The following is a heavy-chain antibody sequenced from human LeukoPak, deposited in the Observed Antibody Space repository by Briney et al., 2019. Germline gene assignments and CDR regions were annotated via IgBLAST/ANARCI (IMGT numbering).Heavy chain of an antibody. D-gene: IGHD3-3*01. CDR1: GFTVSSNY. V-gene: IGHV3-48*01. CDR2: ISSSSSTI. CDR3: ARDPNDFWSGPDAFDI. J-gene: IGHJ3*02. Sequence: GGSLRLSCAASGFTVSSNYMSWVRQAPGKGLEWVSYISSSSSTIYYADSVKGRFTISRDNAKNSLYLQMNSLRAEDTAVYYCARDPNDFWSGPDAFDIWGQGTMVTVSS.